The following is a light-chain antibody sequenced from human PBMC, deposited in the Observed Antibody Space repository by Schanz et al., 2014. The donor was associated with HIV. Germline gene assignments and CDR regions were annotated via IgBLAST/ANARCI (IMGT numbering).Light chain of an antibody. Sequence: QSALTQPASVSGSPGQSITISCTGDSSDVGGYDYVSWYQQHPGKAPKLMIYEVTKRPSGVPDRFSGSKSGNTASLTVSGLQAEDEADYYCSSYTSSSTLVFGGGTKLTVL. CDR1: SSDVGGYDY. CDR3: SSYTSSSTLV. CDR2: EVT. J-gene: IGLJ3*02. V-gene: IGLV2-14*01.